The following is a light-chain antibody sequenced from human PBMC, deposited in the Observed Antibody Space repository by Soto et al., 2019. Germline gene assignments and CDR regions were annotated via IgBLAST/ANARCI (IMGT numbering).Light chain of an antibody. CDR1: QGISSY. CDR2: AAS. CDR3: QQDYSYTPS. J-gene: IGKJ2*01. V-gene: IGKV1-8*01. Sequence: AIRMTQSPSSPSAPTGDRVTITCRASQGISSYLAWYQQKPGKAPKLLIYAASTLQSGVPSRFSGSRSGTDFTLPISCLQSEDFATSDCQQDYSYTPSFSQRTKLES.